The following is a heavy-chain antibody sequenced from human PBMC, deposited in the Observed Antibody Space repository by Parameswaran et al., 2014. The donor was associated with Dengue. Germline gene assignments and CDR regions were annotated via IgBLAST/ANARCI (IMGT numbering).Heavy chain of an antibody. CDR2: ISYDGSNK. D-gene: IGHD3-10*01. V-gene: IGHV3-30-3*01. J-gene: IGHJ5*02. Sequence: QMPGKGLEWVAVISYDGSNKYYADSVKGRFTISRDNSKNTLYLQMNSLRAEDTAVYYCARGTITMVRGATTPRFDPWGQGTLVTVSS. CDR3: ARGTITMVRGATTPRFDP.